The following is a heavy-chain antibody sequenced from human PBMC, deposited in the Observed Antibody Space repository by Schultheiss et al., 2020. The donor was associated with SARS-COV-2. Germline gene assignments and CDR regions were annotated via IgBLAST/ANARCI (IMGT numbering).Heavy chain of an antibody. D-gene: IGHD5-12*01. J-gene: IGHJ6*02. CDR1: GGSFSGYY. CDR3: ARDGYATYYYGMDV. CDR2: IYAGGNT. V-gene: IGHV4-4*07. Sequence: SQTLSLTCAVYGGSFSGYYWSWIRQPAGKGLECIGRIYAGGNTNYNPSLKSRVTISVDTSKNQFSLKLSSVTAADTAVYYCARDGYATYYYGMDVWGQGTTVTVSS.